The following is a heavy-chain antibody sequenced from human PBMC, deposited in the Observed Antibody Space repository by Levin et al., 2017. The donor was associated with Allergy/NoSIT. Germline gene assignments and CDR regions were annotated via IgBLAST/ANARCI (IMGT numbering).Heavy chain of an antibody. CDR3: ARDKPGMVGSSEAFDI. Sequence: KISCKASGGTFSTDGITWVRQAPGQGLEWMGEIVPFYGTPTYSQNFRGRVTITAHASTSTVYMELRSLTSEDTAMYYCARDKPGMVGSSEAFDIWGQGTMVTVAS. CDR2: IVPFYGTP. CDR1: GGTFSTDG. J-gene: IGHJ3*02. D-gene: IGHD2-15*01. V-gene: IGHV1-69*01.